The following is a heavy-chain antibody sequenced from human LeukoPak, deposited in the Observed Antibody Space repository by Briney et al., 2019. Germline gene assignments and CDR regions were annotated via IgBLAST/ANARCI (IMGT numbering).Heavy chain of an antibody. J-gene: IGHJ6*03. CDR3: ARHGDSRGHTPDYYYYYMDV. V-gene: IGHV5-51*01. D-gene: IGHD3-22*01. CDR1: GYSFTSYW. CDR2: IYPGDSDT. Sequence: GESLKISCKGSGYSFTSYWIGWVRQMPGKGLEWMGIIYPGDSDTRYSPSFQGQVTISADKSISTAYLQWSSLKASDTAMYYCARHGDSRGHTPDYYYYYMDVWGKGTTVTVSS.